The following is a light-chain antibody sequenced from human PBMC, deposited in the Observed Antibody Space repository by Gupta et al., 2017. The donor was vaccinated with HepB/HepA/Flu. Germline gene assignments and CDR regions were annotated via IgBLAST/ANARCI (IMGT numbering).Light chain of an antibody. V-gene: IGLV3-19*01. CDR3: NSRDSSGNHLL. Sequence: SSELTQDPAVSVALGQTVRITCQGDSLRSYYASWYQQKPGQAPVLVIYGKNNWPSGIPDRFSGSSSGNTASLTITGAQAEDEADYYCNSRDSSGNHLLFGGGTKLTVL. CDR2: GKN. J-gene: IGLJ3*02. CDR1: SLRSYY.